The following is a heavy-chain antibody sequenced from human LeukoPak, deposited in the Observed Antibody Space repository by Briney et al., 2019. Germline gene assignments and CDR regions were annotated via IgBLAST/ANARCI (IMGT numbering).Heavy chain of an antibody. CDR1: GFTFINYG. Sequence: AGSLTLSCAASGFTFINYGMSWVRQAPGKGLEWVSCISSSGSNTSHADSGKGRFTISRDIHKNTLYLQMSRLRVADPAIYYCAKGSYSSGWGDFDYWGQGTLVTVSS. J-gene: IGHJ4*02. D-gene: IGHD6-19*01. V-gene: IGHV3-23*01. CDR3: AKGSYSSGWGDFDY. CDR2: ISSSGSNT.